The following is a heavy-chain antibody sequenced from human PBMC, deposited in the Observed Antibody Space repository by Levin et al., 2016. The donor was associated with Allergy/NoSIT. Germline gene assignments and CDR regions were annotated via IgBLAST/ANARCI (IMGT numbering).Heavy chain of an antibody. Sequence: GESLKISCAASGFTFSSYSMNWVRQAPGKGLEWVSYISSSSSTIYYADSVKGRFTISRDNAKNSLYLQMNSLRAEDTAVYYCARVAATVTTPCDYWGQGTLVTVSS. J-gene: IGHJ4*02. CDR1: GFTFSSYS. CDR2: ISSSSSTI. D-gene: IGHD4-17*01. V-gene: IGHV3-48*04. CDR3: ARVAATVTTPCDY.